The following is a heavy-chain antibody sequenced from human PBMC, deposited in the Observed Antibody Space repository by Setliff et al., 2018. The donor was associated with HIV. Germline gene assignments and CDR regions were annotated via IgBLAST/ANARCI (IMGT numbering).Heavy chain of an antibody. D-gene: IGHD6-19*01. J-gene: IGHJ6*02. CDR2: IHPGDSDT. CDR1: GYSFTSYW. V-gene: IGHV5-51*01. Sequence: LGESLKISCKGSGYSFTSYWIGWVRQMPGKGLEWMGIIHPGDSDTRYSPSFQGQVTISADKSISTAYLQWSSLKASDTAMYYCAKHLSPGSGWYSKARGMDVWGQGTTVTVSS. CDR3: AKHLSPGSGWYSKARGMDV.